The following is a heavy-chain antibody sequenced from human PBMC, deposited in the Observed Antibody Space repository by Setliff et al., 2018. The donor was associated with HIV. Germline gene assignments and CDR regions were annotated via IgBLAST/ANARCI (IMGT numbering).Heavy chain of an antibody. Sequence: SETLSLTCTVSGASIGSSGDYWGWIRQPPGKGLEWVGSIATHFKSSLESRVTISLDASKNQISVKFSSVTASDTAIYYRGRHRPFTAFDVWGQGTMVTVSS. CDR3: GRHRPFTAFDV. V-gene: IGHV4-39*01. CDR2: IAT. J-gene: IGHJ3*01. CDR1: GASIGSSGDY.